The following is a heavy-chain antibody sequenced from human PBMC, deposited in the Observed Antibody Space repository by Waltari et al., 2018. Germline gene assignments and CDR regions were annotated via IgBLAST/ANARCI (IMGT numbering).Heavy chain of an antibody. Sequence: EVQLLESGGGLVQPGGSLRLSCAASGFTFSSYAMRWVRQAPGKGLEWVSVIYSGGSTYYADSVKGRFTISRDNSKNTLYLQMNSLRAEDTAVYYCAKEGGYSYGYIHYWGQGTLVTVSS. J-gene: IGHJ4*02. CDR3: AKEGGYSYGYIHY. CDR2: IYSGGST. D-gene: IGHD5-18*01. V-gene: IGHV3-23*03. CDR1: GFTFSSYA.